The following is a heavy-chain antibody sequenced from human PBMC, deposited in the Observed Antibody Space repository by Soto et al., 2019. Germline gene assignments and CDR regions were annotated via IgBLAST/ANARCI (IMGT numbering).Heavy chain of an antibody. CDR2: IIPIVGTG. V-gene: IGHV1-69*01. Sequence: QVQLVQSGAEVRKPGSSVTVSCKASGGTFSNYAISWVRQAPGQGLEWMGGIIPIVGTGSYAQKYQGRVTITADEPTNTAYMERRSLRFEDKAVFYCARVVIRVPAASTHYYCQMDVWGPGTTVTVSS. J-gene: IGHJ6*02. D-gene: IGHD2-2*01. CDR3: ARVVIRVPAASTHYYCQMDV. CDR1: GGTFSNYA.